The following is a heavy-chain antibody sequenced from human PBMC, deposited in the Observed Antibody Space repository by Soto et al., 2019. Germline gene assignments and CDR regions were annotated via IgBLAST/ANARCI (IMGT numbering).Heavy chain of an antibody. J-gene: IGHJ3*02. V-gene: IGHV1-18*01. Sequence: ASVKVSCKASGYTFTSYGISCVRQAPGQGLEWMGWISAYNGNTNYAQKLQGRVTMTTDTSTSTAYMELRSLRSDDTAVYYCAALVVQQSHAFDIWGQGTMVTVSS. CDR3: AALVVQQSHAFDI. CDR1: GYTFTSYG. D-gene: IGHD3-16*02. CDR2: ISAYNGNT.